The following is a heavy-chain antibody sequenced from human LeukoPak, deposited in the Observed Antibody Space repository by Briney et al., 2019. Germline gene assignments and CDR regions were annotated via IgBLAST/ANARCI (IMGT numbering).Heavy chain of an antibody. CDR2: ISAYNGNT. Sequence: ASVKVSCKASGYTFTSYGISWVRQAPGQGLEWTGWISAYNGNTNYAQKFQGRVTITADESTSTAYMELSSLRSEDTAVYYCALEKYYYDSSGYSTLDYWGQGTLVTVSS. D-gene: IGHD3-22*01. CDR1: GYTFTSYG. J-gene: IGHJ4*02. CDR3: ALEKYYYDSSGYSTLDY. V-gene: IGHV1-18*01.